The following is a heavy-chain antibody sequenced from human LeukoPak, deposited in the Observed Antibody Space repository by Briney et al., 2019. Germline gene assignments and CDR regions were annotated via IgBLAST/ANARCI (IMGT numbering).Heavy chain of an antibody. Sequence: SETLSLTCTVSGGSISSHYWSWIRQPPGKGLEWIGYIYYSGSTNCNPSLKSRVTISVDTSKNQFSLKLSSVTAADTAVYYCASSSWYGNDFDYWGQGTLVTVSS. V-gene: IGHV4-59*11. CDR3: ASSSWYGNDFDY. J-gene: IGHJ4*02. D-gene: IGHD6-13*01. CDR1: GGSISSHY. CDR2: IYYSGST.